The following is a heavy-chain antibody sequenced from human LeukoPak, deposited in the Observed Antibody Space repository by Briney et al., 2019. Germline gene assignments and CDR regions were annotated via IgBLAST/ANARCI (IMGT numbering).Heavy chain of an antibody. CDR1: GFTFSSYS. J-gene: IGHJ4*02. CDR2: IRSKIYGGTP. Sequence: GGSLRLSCAVSGFTFSSYSMNWVRQAPGKGLEWVGFIRSKIYGGTPEYAASVKGRFTISRDDSKGIAYLQMNSLKTEDTGVYYCTRDQTPYYWGQGTLVTVSS. CDR3: TRDQTPYY. V-gene: IGHV3-49*04.